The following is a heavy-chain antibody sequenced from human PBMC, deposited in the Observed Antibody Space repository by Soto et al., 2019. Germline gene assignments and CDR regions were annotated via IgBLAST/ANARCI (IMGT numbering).Heavy chain of an antibody. J-gene: IGHJ4*02. CDR2: IKSTAYGGTT. CDR1: NFTFSYAW. V-gene: IGHV3-15*01. D-gene: IGHD3-22*01. Sequence: EVQLVESGGGLVKPGGSLRLSCEASNFTFSYAWMSWVRQAPGKGLEWVGRIKSTAYGGTTDYGVPVKGRFTISRDDSKNTLYLQMNSLRTEDTARYYCTTDDTSGYYFHYWGQGTLVTVSS. CDR3: TTDDTSGYYFHY.